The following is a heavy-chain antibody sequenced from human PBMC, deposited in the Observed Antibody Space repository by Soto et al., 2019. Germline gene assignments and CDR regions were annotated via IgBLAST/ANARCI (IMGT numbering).Heavy chain of an antibody. CDR2: ISGSGGST. J-gene: IGHJ4*02. CDR1: GFTFSSYA. D-gene: IGHD3-3*01. CDR3: AKDPAMRITIFGVDPFDY. Sequence: EVQLLESGGGLVQPGGSLRLSCAASGFTFSSYAMSWVRQAPGKGLEWVSAISGSGGSTYYADSVKGRLTISRDNSKNTLYLQMNSLRAEDTAVYYCAKDPAMRITIFGVDPFDYWGQGTLVTVSS. V-gene: IGHV3-23*01.